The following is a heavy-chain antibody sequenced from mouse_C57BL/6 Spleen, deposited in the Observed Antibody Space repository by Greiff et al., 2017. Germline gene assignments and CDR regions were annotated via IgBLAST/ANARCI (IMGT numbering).Heavy chain of an antibody. D-gene: IGHD1-1*01. CDR2: IYPGSGST. CDR1: GYTFTSYW. CDR3: AAYYYGSKSSYAMDY. J-gene: IGHJ4*01. Sequence: QVQLQQPGAELVKPGASVKMSCKASGYTFTSYWITWVKQRPGQGLEWIGDIYPGSGSTNYNEKFKSKATLTVDTSSSTAYMQLSSLTSEDSAVYYCAAYYYGSKSSYAMDYWGQGTSGTVSS. V-gene: IGHV1-55*01.